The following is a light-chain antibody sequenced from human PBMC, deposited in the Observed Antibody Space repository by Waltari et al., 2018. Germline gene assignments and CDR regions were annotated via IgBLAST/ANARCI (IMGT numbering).Light chain of an antibody. CDR2: GAS. CDR3: QQYGSSPPYT. J-gene: IGKJ2*01. V-gene: IGKV3-20*01. Sequence: EIVLTQSPGTLSLSPGERATLSCRASQSVNSNYLAWYQQKPGQAPRLLLYGASSRATGPTDRFSGRGSGTDFIFTISRLEPEDFAVYYCQQYGSSPPYTFGQGTKLEIK. CDR1: QSVNSNY.